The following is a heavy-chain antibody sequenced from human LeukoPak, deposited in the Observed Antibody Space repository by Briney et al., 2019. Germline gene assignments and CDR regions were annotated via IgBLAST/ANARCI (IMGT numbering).Heavy chain of an antibody. CDR2: ITNDGSST. D-gene: IGHD6-19*01. CDR1: GLTFSSHW. CDR3: AREAVADYYFDY. J-gene: IGHJ4*02. Sequence: PGGSLRLSCAASGLTFSSHWMHWVRQAPGKGLVWVSRITNDGSSTTYADSVKGRFTISRDNAKNTLYLQMNSLRAEDTAVYYCAREAVADYYFDYWGQGTLVTVSS. V-gene: IGHV3-74*01.